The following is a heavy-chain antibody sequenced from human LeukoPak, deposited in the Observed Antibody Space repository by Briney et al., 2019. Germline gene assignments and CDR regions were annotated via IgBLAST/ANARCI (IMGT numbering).Heavy chain of an antibody. CDR3: SGLDCSGGRCSDY. D-gene: IGHD2-15*01. CDR2: ISTKPNSYAT. Sequence: GESLRLSCAASGFTFSGSAIHWVRQASGKGLEWVGRISTKPNSYATAFAASVKGRFTISRDDSKNTAYLQMNSLKTEDTAVYYCSGLDCSGGRCSDYWGQGTLVTVSS. CDR1: GFTFSGSA. J-gene: IGHJ4*02. V-gene: IGHV3-73*01.